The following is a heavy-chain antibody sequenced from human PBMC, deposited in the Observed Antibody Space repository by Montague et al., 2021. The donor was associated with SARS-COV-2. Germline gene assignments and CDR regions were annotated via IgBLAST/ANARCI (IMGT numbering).Heavy chain of an antibody. CDR1: GFTFDDYA. CDR2: ISWNNGSI. D-gene: IGHD3-16*01. CDR3: AKEGMGGGYFDY. J-gene: IGHJ4*02. V-gene: IGHV3-9*01. Sequence: SLRLSCAASGFTFDDYAMHWVRQAPGKGLEWVSGISWNNGSIGYXDSVKGRFTISRDNAKNSLYLQMNSLRAEDTALYYCAKEGMGGGYFDYWGQGTLVTVSS.